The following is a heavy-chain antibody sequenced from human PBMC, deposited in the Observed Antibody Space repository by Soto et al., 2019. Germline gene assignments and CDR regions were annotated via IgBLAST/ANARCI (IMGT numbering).Heavy chain of an antibody. CDR3: ARRNYFYALDV. J-gene: IGHJ6*02. CDR2: INYSGST. CDR1: GGSFSGHY. Sequence: SETLSLTCAVSGGSFSGHYWGWVRQPPGKGLEWVGEINYSGSTNYNPSLNRRVTISVDTSKNQVSLKVTSVTAADTAMYYCARRNYFYALDVWGQETTVTVSS. V-gene: IGHV4-34*01.